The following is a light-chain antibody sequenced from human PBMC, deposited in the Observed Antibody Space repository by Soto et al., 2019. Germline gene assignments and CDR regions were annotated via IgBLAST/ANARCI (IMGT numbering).Light chain of an antibody. CDR1: QSISTF. CDR2: AAS. CDR3: QQSYNTPPIT. Sequence: DIQMPQSPSSLSASVGDRVTITCRASQSISTFVNWYQQKPGKAPKLLIFAASNLQSGVPSRFSGGGAGTDFTLTITTLQPEDFATYYCQQSYNTPPITFGQGTRLEIK. J-gene: IGKJ5*01. V-gene: IGKV1-39*01.